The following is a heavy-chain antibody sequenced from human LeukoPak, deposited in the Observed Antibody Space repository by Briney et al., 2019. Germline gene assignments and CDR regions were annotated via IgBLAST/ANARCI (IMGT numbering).Heavy chain of an antibody. D-gene: IGHD4-11*01. Sequence: GGSLRLSCAASGFTFSSYGMHWVGQAPGKGVEWVAVISYDGSNKYYADSVKGRFTISRDNSKNTLYLQMNSLSAEDTAVYYCAKASKSHDYWGQGTLVTVSS. CDR2: ISYDGSNK. J-gene: IGHJ4*02. CDR3: AKASKSHDY. CDR1: GFTFSSYG. V-gene: IGHV3-30*18.